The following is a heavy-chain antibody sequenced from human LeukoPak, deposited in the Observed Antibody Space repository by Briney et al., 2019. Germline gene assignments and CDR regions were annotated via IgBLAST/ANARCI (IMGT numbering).Heavy chain of an antibody. Sequence: GGSLRLSXAASGFTVSSSFMSWVRQTPGKGLEWVSVIYSGGNTYYADSVKGRFTISRDNSKNTLYLQMNSLRSEDTAVYYCARGSGWKLDYWGQGTLVTVSS. V-gene: IGHV3-53*01. D-gene: IGHD6-19*01. CDR2: IYSGGNT. CDR3: ARGSGWKLDY. CDR1: GFTVSSSF. J-gene: IGHJ4*02.